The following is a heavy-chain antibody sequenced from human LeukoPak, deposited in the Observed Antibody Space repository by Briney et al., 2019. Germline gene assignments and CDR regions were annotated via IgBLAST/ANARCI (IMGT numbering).Heavy chain of an antibody. CDR1: GGSISSSRYY. Sequence: KSSETLSLTCTVSGGSISSSRYYWGWIRQPPGKGLEWIGSIHHSGSTYYNPSLKSRVTMSVDTSKNQFSLKLSSVTAADTAVYYCARGRSSMVRGYYYYYMDVWGKGTTVTISS. J-gene: IGHJ6*03. CDR3: ARGRSSMVRGYYYYYMDV. D-gene: IGHD3-10*01. V-gene: IGHV4-39*07. CDR2: IHHSGST.